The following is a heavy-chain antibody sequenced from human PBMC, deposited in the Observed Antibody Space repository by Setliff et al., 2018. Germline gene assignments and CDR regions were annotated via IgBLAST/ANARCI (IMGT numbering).Heavy chain of an antibody. J-gene: IGHJ3*02. CDR1: GYTFTSYG. CDR3: ARINFYDSGFYHQRDAYDI. Sequence: ASVKVSCKASGYTFTSYGISWVRQAPGRGLEWMAYINTYNGDTYYAQKFQGRVTMTTDTSTSTASMELGSLRSDDTAMYYCARINFYDSGFYHQRDAYDIWGQGTMVTVSS. CDR2: INTYNGDT. V-gene: IGHV1-18*01. D-gene: IGHD3-22*01.